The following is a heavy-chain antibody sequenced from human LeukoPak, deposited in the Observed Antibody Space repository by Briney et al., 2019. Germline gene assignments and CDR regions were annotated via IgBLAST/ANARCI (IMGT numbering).Heavy chain of an antibody. D-gene: IGHD2-2*01. CDR2: ISGSGDTT. Sequence: GGSLRLSCAASGFTFSNFGMTWVRQAPGKGLEWVSTISGSGDTTYYPNSVKGRFTISRDNSKNTPYLQMNSLRAEDTAVYYCAKGGGGYLDYWGQGALVTVSS. J-gene: IGHJ4*02. CDR1: GFTFSNFG. CDR3: AKGGGGYLDY. V-gene: IGHV3-23*01.